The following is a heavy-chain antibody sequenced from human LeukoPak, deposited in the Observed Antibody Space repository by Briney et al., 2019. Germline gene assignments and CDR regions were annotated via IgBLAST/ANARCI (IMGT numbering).Heavy chain of an antibody. D-gene: IGHD6-6*01. V-gene: IGHV3-74*01. CDR2: IQSDGSST. Sequence: GGSLRLSCAASGFTFNNYWMHWVRQAPGKGLVWVSRIQSDGSSTSYADSVKGRFSISRDNAKNTLYLQTNSLRAEDTAVYYCARGPNSNWSGLDFWGQGTLLTVSS. CDR3: ARGPNSNWSGLDF. J-gene: IGHJ4*02. CDR1: GFTFNNYW.